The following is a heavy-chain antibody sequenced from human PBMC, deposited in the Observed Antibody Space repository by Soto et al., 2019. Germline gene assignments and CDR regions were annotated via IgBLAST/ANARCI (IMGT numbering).Heavy chain of an antibody. Sequence: SETLSLTCTVSGGSISSSCWSWIRQPPGKGLEWIAYIYYSGTTNYNPSLESRVTTSIDTSKNQFSPRLTSVTAADTAVYYCARSVVHQWLVHDAFDIWGQGTLVTVSS. CDR3: ARSVVHQWLVHDAFDI. D-gene: IGHD6-19*01. J-gene: IGHJ3*02. CDR1: GGSISSSC. V-gene: IGHV4-59*01. CDR2: IYYSGTT.